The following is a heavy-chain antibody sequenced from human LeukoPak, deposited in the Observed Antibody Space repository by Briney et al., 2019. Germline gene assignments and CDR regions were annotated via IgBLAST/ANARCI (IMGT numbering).Heavy chain of an antibody. Sequence: SQTLSLTCAISGDSVSSNSAAWTWIRQSPSRGLEWLGRTYYRSKWYNDYAVSVKSRITINPDTFKNQFSLQLNSVTPEDTAVYYCARAYSSAWSKHWFDPWGQGTLVTVSS. D-gene: IGHD6-13*01. CDR1: GDSVSSNSAA. CDR3: ARAYSSAWSKHWFDP. J-gene: IGHJ5*02. CDR2: TYYRSKWYN. V-gene: IGHV6-1*01.